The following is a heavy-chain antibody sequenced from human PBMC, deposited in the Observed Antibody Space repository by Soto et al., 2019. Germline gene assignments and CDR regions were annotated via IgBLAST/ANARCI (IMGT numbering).Heavy chain of an antibody. D-gene: IGHD4-4*01. CDR1: GYTLTSYF. V-gene: IGHV1-46*01. Sequence: QVQLAQSGPEVKSPGASVRVSCKASGYTLTSYFLHWVRQSPGQGLEWVGIINPSSGATSYAQKFRGRVTMTRDMSTRTVYMDLSSLKSEDTAVYYCAREALRREYSNFRWFDHWGQGTLVTVSS. CDR3: AREALRREYSNFRWFDH. CDR2: INPSSGAT. J-gene: IGHJ5*02.